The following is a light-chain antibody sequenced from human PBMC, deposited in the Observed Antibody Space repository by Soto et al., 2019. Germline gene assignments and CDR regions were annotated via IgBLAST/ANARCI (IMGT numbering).Light chain of an antibody. J-gene: IGKJ5*01. CDR2: GAS. Sequence: DLQMTQSPSSVSASVGDRVTITCRASQGIGGSLAWYQQKPGKAPKLLIYGASTLQGGVPSRFGGSGSGTDFTLTISSLQPEDCATYFCQQVDSLPITFGQGTRLEIK. V-gene: IGKV1-12*01. CDR1: QGIGGS. CDR3: QQVDSLPIT.